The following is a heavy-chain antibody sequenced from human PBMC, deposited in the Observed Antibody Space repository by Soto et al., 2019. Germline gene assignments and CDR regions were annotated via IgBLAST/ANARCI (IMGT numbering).Heavy chain of an antibody. CDR3: ARVPAPTVLTNYFDY. CDR2: FNADTGYT. V-gene: IGHV1-3*01. D-gene: IGHD4-4*01. Sequence: QVQLVQSGTEVKKPGASVKISCTASGYIFNNYVLHWVRQAPGQGLEWVGWFNADTGYTKYSEKFQDRVTITRDTSATTGYMVLYRLRSEDTAIYYGARVPAPTVLTNYFDYWGQGILVTVSS. CDR1: GYIFNNYV. J-gene: IGHJ4*02.